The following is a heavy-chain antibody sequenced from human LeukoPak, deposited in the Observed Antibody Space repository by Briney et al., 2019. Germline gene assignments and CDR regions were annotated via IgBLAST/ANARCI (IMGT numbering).Heavy chain of an antibody. CDR3: ARDSRRCSGGSCYPDY. CDR1: GFTFSSYS. D-gene: IGHD2-15*01. J-gene: IGHJ4*02. Sequence: PGGSLRLSCAASGFTFSSYSMNWVRQAPGKGLEWVSSISSSSSYIYYADSVNGRFTISRDNAKNSLYLQMNSLRTEDTAVYYCARDSRRCSGGSCYPDYWGQGTLVTVSS. V-gene: IGHV3-21*01. CDR2: ISSSSSYI.